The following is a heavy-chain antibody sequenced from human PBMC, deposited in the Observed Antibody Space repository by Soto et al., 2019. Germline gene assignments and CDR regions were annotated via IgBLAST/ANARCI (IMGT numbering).Heavy chain of an antibody. Sequence: SVKVSCKAPGGTFSSYAISWVRQAPGQGLEWMGGIIPIFGTANYAQKFQGRVTITADESTSTAYMELSSLRSEDTAVYYCARARGYSGYDEDYYGMDVWGQGTTVTV. V-gene: IGHV1-69*13. CDR1: GGTFSSYA. J-gene: IGHJ6*02. CDR3: ARARGYSGYDEDYYGMDV. CDR2: IIPIFGTA. D-gene: IGHD5-12*01.